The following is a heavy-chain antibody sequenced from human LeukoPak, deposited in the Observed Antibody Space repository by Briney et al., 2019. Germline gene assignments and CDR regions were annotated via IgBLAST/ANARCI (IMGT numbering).Heavy chain of an antibody. J-gene: IGHJ4*02. D-gene: IGHD6-19*01. Sequence: ESGPTLVEPTQTPTLTCTFSGFSLSTSGVGVGWIRQPPGKALEWLGFIYWDDDERYSPSLKSRLTITKDTSKNQVVLTMTNMDPVDTATYYCVRRPASSGAYSYFDYWGQGTLVTVSS. CDR3: VRRPASSGAYSYFDY. CDR1: GFSLSTSGVG. V-gene: IGHV2-5*02. CDR2: IYWDDDE.